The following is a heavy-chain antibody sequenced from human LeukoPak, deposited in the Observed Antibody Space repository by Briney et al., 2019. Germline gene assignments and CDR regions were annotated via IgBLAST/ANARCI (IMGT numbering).Heavy chain of an antibody. CDR3: ARATSKVVRGAFDY. D-gene: IGHD3-10*01. CDR1: GYTFTGYY. CDR2: INPNSGGT. V-gene: IGHV1-2*02. J-gene: IGHJ4*02. Sequence: AASVKVSCKASGYTFTGYYMHWVRQAPGQGLEWMGWINPNSGGTNYAQKFQGRVTMTRDTSISTAYMELSRLRSDDTAVYYCARATSKVVRGAFDYWGQGTLVTVSS.